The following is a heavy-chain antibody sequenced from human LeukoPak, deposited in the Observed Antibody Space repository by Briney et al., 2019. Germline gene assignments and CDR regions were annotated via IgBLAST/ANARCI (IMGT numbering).Heavy chain of an antibody. CDR1: GGSFSGYY. CDR2: INHSGST. D-gene: IGHD3-22*01. V-gene: IGHV4-34*01. Sequence: SETLSLTCAVYGGSFSGYYWSWIRQPPGKGLEWIGEINHSGSTDYNPSLKSRVTISIDTSKNQFSLKLSSVTAADTAVYYCARDGSGYYDTSGYRNWGQGTLVTVSS. CDR3: ARDGSGYYDTSGYRN. J-gene: IGHJ4*02.